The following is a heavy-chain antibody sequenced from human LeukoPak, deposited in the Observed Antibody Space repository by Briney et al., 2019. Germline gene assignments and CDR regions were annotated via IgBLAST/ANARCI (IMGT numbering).Heavy chain of an antibody. CDR2: ISWNSGSI. CDR3: AKSAYCSGGSCRDAFDI. V-gene: IGHV3-9*03. J-gene: IGHJ3*02. CDR1: VFTFDDYA. D-gene: IGHD2-15*01. Sequence: GRSLRLSCAASVFTFDDYAMQWVPQAPGKGLEWVSGISWNSGSIGYAVSVKGRFTISRDNAKKYLYLQMNSLRAEDMALYYCAKSAYCSGGSCRDAFDIRGQGKMVTVSS.